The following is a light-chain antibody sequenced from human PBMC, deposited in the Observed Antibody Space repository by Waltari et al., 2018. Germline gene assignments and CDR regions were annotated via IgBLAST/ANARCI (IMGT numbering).Light chain of an antibody. CDR1: QSVNTY. Sequence: EIVLTQSPATLSLSPGDSATLSCRASQSVNTYLAWYQQKPGQAPRLLIYDASNRATGIPARFVGSGSGTDFTLTISSLEAEDFAVYYCQERSNWPGGSFGGGTKVDIK. CDR3: QERSNWPGGS. CDR2: DAS. V-gene: IGKV3-11*01. J-gene: IGKJ4*01.